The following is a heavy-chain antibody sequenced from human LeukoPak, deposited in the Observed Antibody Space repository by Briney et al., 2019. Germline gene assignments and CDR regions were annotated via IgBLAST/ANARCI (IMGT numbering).Heavy chain of an antibody. D-gene: IGHD1-26*01. CDR3: AKAGQWELLSWFDP. Sequence: GGSLRLSCAASGFTFSSYAMTWVRQAPGKGLEWVSAISGSGGSTYYGDSVKGRFTISRDNSKNTLYLQMSSLRAEDTAVYYCAKAGQWELLSWFDPWGQGTLVTVSS. V-gene: IGHV3-23*01. CDR2: ISGSGGST. CDR1: GFTFSSYA. J-gene: IGHJ5*02.